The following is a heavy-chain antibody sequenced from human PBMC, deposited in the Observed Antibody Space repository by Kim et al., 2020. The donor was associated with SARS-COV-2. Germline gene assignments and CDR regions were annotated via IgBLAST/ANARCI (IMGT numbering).Heavy chain of an antibody. CDR2: INHSGST. CDR3: ARGGLWPYCGGDCYWSNFCFDY. CDR1: GGSFSGYY. D-gene: IGHD2-21*02. Sequence: SETLSLTCAVYGGSFSGYYWSWIRQPPGKGLEWIGEINHSGSTNYNPSLKSRVTISVDTSKNQFSLKLSSVTAADTAVYYCARGGLWPYCGGDCYWSNFCFDYWGQGTLVTVSS. J-gene: IGHJ4*02. V-gene: IGHV4-34*01.